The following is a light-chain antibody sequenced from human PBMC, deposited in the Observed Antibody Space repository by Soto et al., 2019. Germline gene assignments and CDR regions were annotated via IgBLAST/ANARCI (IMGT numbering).Light chain of an antibody. CDR2: AAT. CDR3: LQDYDYPLT. Sequence: AIQMPQYPSSLSSSVAARFTITFLASQGIRNDLGWYQQKPGKAPKLLIYAATTLQSGVPSRFSGSGSGTDFTLTLSSLQPEDFATYYCLQDYDYPLTFGGGTE. V-gene: IGKV1-6*01. J-gene: IGKJ4*01. CDR1: QGIRND.